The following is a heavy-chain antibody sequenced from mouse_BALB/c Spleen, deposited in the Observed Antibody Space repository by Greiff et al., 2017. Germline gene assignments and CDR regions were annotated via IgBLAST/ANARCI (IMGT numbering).Heavy chain of an antibody. CDR2: ISSGGSYT. Sequence: EVKLMESGGGLVKPGGSLKLSCAASGFTFSSYAMSWVRQSPEKRLEWVAEISSGGSYTYYPDTVTGRFTISRDNAKNTLYLEMSSLRSEDTAMYYCARERTTAEGPYAMDYWGQGTSVTVSS. CDR3: ARERTTAEGPYAMDY. D-gene: IGHD1-2*01. J-gene: IGHJ4*01. V-gene: IGHV5-9-4*01. CDR1: GFTFSSYA.